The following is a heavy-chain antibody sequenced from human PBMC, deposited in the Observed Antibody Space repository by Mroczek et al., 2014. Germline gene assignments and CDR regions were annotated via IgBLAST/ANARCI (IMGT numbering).Heavy chain of an antibody. V-gene: IGHV4-34*01. Sequence: QVQLQQWGAGLLKPSETLSLTCAVYGGSFSGYYWSWIRQPPGKGLEWIGEINHSGSTNYNPSLKSRVTISVDTSKNQFSLKLSSVTAADTAVYYCARGGGYGGGWGAFDIVGPRDNGHRLF. D-gene: IGHD5-18*01. J-gene: IGHJ3*02. CDR3: ARGGGYGGGWGAFDI. CDR1: GGSFSGYY. CDR2: INHSGST.